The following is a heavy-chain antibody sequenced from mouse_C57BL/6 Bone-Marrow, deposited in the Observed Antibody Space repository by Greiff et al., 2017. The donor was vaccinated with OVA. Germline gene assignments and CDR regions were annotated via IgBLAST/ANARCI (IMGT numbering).Heavy chain of an antibody. Sequence: DVHLVESGGDLVKPGGSLKLSCAASGFTFSSYGMSWVRQTPDKRLEWVATISSGGSYTYYPDSVKGRFTISRDNAKNTLYLQMSSLKSEDTAMYYCAKTGRYFDVWGTGTTVTVSS. V-gene: IGHV5-6*01. CDR3: AKTGRYFDV. J-gene: IGHJ1*03. CDR1: GFTFSSYG. CDR2: ISSGGSYT.